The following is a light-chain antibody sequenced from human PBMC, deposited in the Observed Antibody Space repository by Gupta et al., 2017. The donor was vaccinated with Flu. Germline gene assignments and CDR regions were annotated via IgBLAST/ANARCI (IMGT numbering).Light chain of an antibody. CDR2: DAS. V-gene: IGKV1-33*01. CDR1: QDISDY. J-gene: IGKJ4*01. CDR3: QQHYDLPVT. Sequence: DIQMTQSPSSLSASIGDRVTITCQASQDISDYLNWYQQKSGKAPKLLIYDASNLEAGVPARFSGSGSATDFTFTISSLQPEDFATYYCQQHYDLPVTFGGGTKVEIK.